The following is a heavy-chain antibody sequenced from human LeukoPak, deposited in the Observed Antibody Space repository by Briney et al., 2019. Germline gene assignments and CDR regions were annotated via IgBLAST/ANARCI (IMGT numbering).Heavy chain of an antibody. V-gene: IGHV4-59*01. Sequence: SETLSLTCTVSGGSISSYYWSWIRQPPGKGLEWIGYIYYSGSTNYNPSLKSRVTISVDTSKNQFSLKLSSVTAADTAVYYCARDSRYYGSGSYWDVWGQGTTVTVSS. CDR3: ARDSRYYGSGSYWDV. J-gene: IGHJ6*02. CDR1: GGSISSYY. D-gene: IGHD3-10*01. CDR2: IYYSGST.